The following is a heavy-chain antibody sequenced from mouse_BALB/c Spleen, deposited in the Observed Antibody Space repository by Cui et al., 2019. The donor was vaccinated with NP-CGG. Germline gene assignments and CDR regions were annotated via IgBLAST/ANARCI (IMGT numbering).Heavy chain of an antibody. CDR2: MDPNSGGT. D-gene: IGHD1-1*01. CDR3: ARYDYYGSSYFDY. CDR1: GYNFTSYW. J-gene: IGHJ2*01. Sequence: QVPLQQPGAELVQPGPAVKMSCKASGYNFTSYWMHWVKQRPGRGLEWIGRMDPNSGGTKYNEKFKSKATLTVDKPSSTAYMQLSSLTSEDSAVYYCARYDYYGSSYFDYWGQGTTLTVSS. V-gene: IGHV1-72*01.